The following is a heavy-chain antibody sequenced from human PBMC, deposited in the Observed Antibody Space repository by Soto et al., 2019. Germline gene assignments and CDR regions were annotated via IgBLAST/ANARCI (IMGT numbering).Heavy chain of an antibody. Sequence: EVQLLESGGGLEQPGGSLRLSCAASGFTFSSYAMGWVRQAPGKGLEWVSTISGSGDGTYYADSIKGRFTISRDNFENTLFLQMNNLRAEDTALYYCAIDSDGGYWGQGTLVTVSS. CDR1: GFTFSSYA. V-gene: IGHV3-23*01. CDR3: AIDSDGGY. J-gene: IGHJ4*02. D-gene: IGHD2-15*01. CDR2: ISGSGDGT.